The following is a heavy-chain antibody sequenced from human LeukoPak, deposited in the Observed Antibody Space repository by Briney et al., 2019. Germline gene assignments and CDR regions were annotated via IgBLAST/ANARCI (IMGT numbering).Heavy chain of an antibody. V-gene: IGHV3-23*01. CDR1: GFIVSSNY. J-gene: IGHJ5*02. CDR2: ISGTGSST. Sequence: PGGSLRLSCAASGFIVSSNYMNWVRQAPGKGLEWVSTISGTGSSTYYADSAKGRFTISRDNSKDTLFLQLNSLTAADTAMYFCAKASVAIPQYCNSWGQGTLVTVSS. CDR3: AKASVAIPQYCNS. D-gene: IGHD2-2*02.